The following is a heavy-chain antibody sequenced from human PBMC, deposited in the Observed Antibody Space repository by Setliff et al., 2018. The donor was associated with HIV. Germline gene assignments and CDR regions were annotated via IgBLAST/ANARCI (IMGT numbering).Heavy chain of an antibody. Sequence: VSGGSISSYYWSWIRQPPGKGLEWIGYIYYSGSTNYNPSLKSRVTISVDTSKNQFSLKLSSVTAADTAVYYCARGAELLWFGELHNIPYFDYWGQGTLVTVSS. V-gene: IGHV4-59*01. CDR1: GGSISSYY. CDR2: IYYSGST. J-gene: IGHJ4*02. D-gene: IGHD3-10*01. CDR3: ARGAELLWFGELHNIPYFDY.